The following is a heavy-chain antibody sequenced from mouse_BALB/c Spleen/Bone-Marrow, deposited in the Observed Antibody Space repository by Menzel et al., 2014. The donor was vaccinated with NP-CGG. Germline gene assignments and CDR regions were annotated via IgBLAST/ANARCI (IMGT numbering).Heavy chain of an antibody. CDR2: INSNGGST. V-gene: IGHV5-6-3*01. Sequence: EVQLVESGGGLVQPGGSLKLSCAASGFTLSSYGMSWVRQTPDKRLELVATINSNGGSTYYPDSVKGRFTISRDTAKNTLYLQMSSLKSEKTAMYYCVRGNYGNYVDYFDFWGQGTTLTVSS. J-gene: IGHJ2*01. CDR3: VRGNYGNYVDYFDF. D-gene: IGHD2-1*01. CDR1: GFTLSSYG.